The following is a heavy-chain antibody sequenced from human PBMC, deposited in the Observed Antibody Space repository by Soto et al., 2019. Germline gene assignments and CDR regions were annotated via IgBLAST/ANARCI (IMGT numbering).Heavy chain of an antibody. CDR3: ARGGLGGSYFDY. Sequence: QVQLVQSGAEVKKPGSSVKVSCKASGGTFSSYAIRWVRQAPGQGLEWMGGIIPIFGTANYAQKFQGRVTITADEYTSTAYMELSSLRSEYTAVYYCARGGLGGSYFDYWGQGTLVTVSS. J-gene: IGHJ4*02. CDR1: GGTFSSYA. CDR2: IIPIFGTA. V-gene: IGHV1-69*01. D-gene: IGHD3-16*01.